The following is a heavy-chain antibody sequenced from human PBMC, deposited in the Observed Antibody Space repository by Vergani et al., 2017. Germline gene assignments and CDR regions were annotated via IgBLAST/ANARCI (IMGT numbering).Heavy chain of an antibody. V-gene: IGHV5-51*03. CDR3: AKTHDFSSLYSSYNWFDP. CDR2: IYAGDSDV. Sequence: EVQLVQSGAEVKKPGESLKISCQGSGYSITNYWIAWVRQRPGKGLEWMGIIYAGDSDVRYSPSFQGQVTMSVDKSITTAYLQWRSLKASDTATYYCAKTHDFSSLYSSYNWFDPWGQGTQVTVSS. D-gene: IGHD3-3*01. CDR1: GYSITNYW. J-gene: IGHJ5*02.